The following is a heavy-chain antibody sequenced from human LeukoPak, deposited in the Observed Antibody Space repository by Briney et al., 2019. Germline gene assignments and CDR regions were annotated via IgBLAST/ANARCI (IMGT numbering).Heavy chain of an antibody. Sequence: PSQTLSLTCTVSGGSISSGSFYWSWIRQPAGKGLEWIGRIYINGGTDYNASLKSRATISVDTSKNQLSLKLSSMTAADTAVYYCGGDLGAAAAFTVWGKGTTVTVSS. CDR3: GGDLGAAAAFTV. J-gene: IGHJ6*04. CDR2: IYINGGT. V-gene: IGHV4-61*02. D-gene: IGHD6-13*01. CDR1: GGSISSGSFY.